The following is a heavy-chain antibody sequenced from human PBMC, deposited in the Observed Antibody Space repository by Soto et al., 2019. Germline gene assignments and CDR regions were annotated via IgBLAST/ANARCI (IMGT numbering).Heavy chain of an antibody. V-gene: IGHV5-51*01. J-gene: IGHJ6*02. CDR2: IYPGDSDT. CDR3: ERHAVTPWYYYGMDV. D-gene: IGHD4-4*01. Sequence: GESLKISCNGSGYSFTSYWIGWVRQMPGKGLEWMGIIYPGDSDTRYSPSFQGQVTISADKSISTAYLQWSSLKASDTAMYYCERHAVTPWYYYGMDVWGQGTTVTVSS. CDR1: GYSFTSYW.